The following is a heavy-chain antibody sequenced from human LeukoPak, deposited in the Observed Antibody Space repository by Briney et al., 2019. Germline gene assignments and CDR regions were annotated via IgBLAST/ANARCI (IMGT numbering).Heavy chain of an antibody. CDR2: ISAYNGNT. CDR1: GYTFSSYY. CDR3: ARWTTEVLTGYYYYYGMDV. D-gene: IGHD3-9*01. J-gene: IGHJ6*02. Sequence: GASVKVSCKASGYTFSSYYMNWVRQAPGQGLEWMGWISAYNGNTNYAQKLQGRVTMTTDTSTSTAYMELRSLRSDDTAVYYCARWTTEVLTGYYYYYGMDVWGQGTTVTVSS. V-gene: IGHV1-18*04.